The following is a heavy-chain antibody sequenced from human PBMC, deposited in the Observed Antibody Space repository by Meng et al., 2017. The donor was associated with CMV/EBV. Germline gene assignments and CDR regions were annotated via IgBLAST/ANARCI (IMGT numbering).Heavy chain of an antibody. D-gene: IGHD3-3*01. Sequence: GGSLRLSCAASGFTFDDYGMSWVRQAPGKGLEWVSGINWNGGSTGYADSVKGRFTISRDNAKNSLYLQMNSLRAEDTAVYYCARNDHDFWSGYSYGMDVWGQGTTVTVSS. CDR2: INWNGGST. J-gene: IGHJ6*02. CDR1: GFTFDDYG. CDR3: ARNDHDFWSGYSYGMDV. V-gene: IGHV3-20*04.